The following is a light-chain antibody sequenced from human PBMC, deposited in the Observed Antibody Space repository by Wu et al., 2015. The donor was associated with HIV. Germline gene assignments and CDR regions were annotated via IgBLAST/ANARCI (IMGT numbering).Light chain of an antibody. V-gene: IGKV1D-8*01. CDR1: QGIGNY. CDR2: AAS. Sequence: VIWMTQSPSLLSASTGDRVTINCRVSQGIGNYLAWYQQKPGKAPKLLIYAASTLQSGVPSRFSGSGSGTDFTLTISCLQSEDFASYYCQQYYTFPWITFGQGTRLEIK. CDR3: QQYYTFPWIT. J-gene: IGKJ5*01.